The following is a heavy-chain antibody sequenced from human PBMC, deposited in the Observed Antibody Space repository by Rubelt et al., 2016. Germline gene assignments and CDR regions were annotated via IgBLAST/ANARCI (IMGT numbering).Heavy chain of an antibody. CDR2: IYPSGRT. D-gene: IGHD1-14*01. CDR3: ARLTRDYSDDKIIAGGGNWFDP. Sequence: QVQLQESGPGLVKASQTLSLTCTVSGGSIDSGDHFWSWMRQHPGKGLEWIGYIYPSGRTNYSPSLGSRVSLSVDTSKNQFSLKLSSVTAADTAVYYCARLTRDYSDDKIIAGGGNWFDPWGQGTLVTVAS. CDR1: GGSIDSGDHF. J-gene: IGHJ5*02. V-gene: IGHV4-31*03.